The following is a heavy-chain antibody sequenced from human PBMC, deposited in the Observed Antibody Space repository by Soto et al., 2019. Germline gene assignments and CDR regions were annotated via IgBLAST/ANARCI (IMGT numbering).Heavy chain of an antibody. CDR3: AGTYVPGIAGFDP. CDR1: GFTFSNHF. V-gene: IGHV3-74*01. J-gene: IGHJ5*02. Sequence: GGSLRLSCAASGFTFSNHFMHWVRQVPGEGLVWVSRMSGDGKTISYADSVKGRFTISRDNAKNTLYLQMNSLRVEDTAVYYCAGTYVPGIAGFDPWGQGTLVTVSS. CDR2: MSGDGKTI. D-gene: IGHD1-1*01.